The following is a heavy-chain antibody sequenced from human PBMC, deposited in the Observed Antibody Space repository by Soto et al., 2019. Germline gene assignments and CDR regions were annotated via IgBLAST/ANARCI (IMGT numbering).Heavy chain of an antibody. CDR1: GDTFSHYV. CDR3: ARIGVGSRR. Sequence: VQMVQSGAEVKEPGSSVKVSCTNSGDTFSHYVMSWVRQAPGQGLEWMGSLAPISGLPNYAERFEGRLTISADAGTSTMYMELRSLKYDDTAVYYCARIGVGSRRWGQGTMVTVSS. D-gene: IGHD1-26*01. J-gene: IGHJ3*01. V-gene: IGHV1-69*18. CDR2: LAPISGLP.